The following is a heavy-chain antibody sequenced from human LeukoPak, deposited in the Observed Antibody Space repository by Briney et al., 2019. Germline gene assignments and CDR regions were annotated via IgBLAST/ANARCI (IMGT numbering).Heavy chain of an antibody. D-gene: IGHD3-22*01. CDR1: RFTFSDFG. Sequence: GGSLRLSCAGSRFTFSDFGMHWVRQAPGKGLEWVAVIWHDGTKRHYAEPVKGRFAISRDDSRNTLYLQMNSLRADDTAVYYCAINYYDSSAYALHYWGQGTLVTVSS. V-gene: IGHV3-33*01. J-gene: IGHJ4*02. CDR2: IWHDGTKR. CDR3: AINYYDSSAYALHY.